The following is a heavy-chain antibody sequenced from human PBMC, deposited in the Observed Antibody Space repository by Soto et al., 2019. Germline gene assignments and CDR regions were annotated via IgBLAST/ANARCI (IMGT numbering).Heavy chain of an antibody. J-gene: IGHJ3*02. D-gene: IGHD3-22*01. V-gene: IGHV1-69*13. CDR1: GGTFSSYA. CDR2: IFPIFGTA. Sequence: ASVKVSCKASGGTFSSYAISWVRQAPGQGLEWMGGIFPIFGTANYAQKFQGRVTITADESTSTAYMELSSLRSEDTAVYYCARAGTRAYYYDSSGYYYVPNAFDIWGQGTMVTVSS. CDR3: ARAGTRAYYYDSSGYYYVPNAFDI.